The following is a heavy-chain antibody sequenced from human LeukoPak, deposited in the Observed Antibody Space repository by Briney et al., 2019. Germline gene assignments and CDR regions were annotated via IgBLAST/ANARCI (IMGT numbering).Heavy chain of an antibody. Sequence: GGSLRLSCAASGFTVGSNYMSWVRQAPGKGLGWVSAISGSGGSTYYADSVKGRFTISRDNSKNTLYLQMNSLRAEDTAVYYCAKDGDYYGSGIPYYFDYWGQGTLVTVSS. V-gene: IGHV3-23*01. CDR2: ISGSGGST. D-gene: IGHD3-10*01. CDR3: AKDGDYYGSGIPYYFDY. CDR1: GFTVGSNY. J-gene: IGHJ4*02.